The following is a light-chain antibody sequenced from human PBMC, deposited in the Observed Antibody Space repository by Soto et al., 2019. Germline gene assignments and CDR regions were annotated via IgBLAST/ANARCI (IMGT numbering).Light chain of an antibody. CDR1: SSDVGAYTS. Sequence: QSVLTQPPSASGSPGQSVTISCTGTSSDVGAYTSVSWYQHHPGKAPKLMIFEVSERPSGVPDRFSGSKSGNTASLIVSGLQAEDEADYYCSSYAGRNDWVFGGGTKLTVL. V-gene: IGLV2-8*01. J-gene: IGLJ3*02. CDR3: SSYAGRNDWV. CDR2: EVS.